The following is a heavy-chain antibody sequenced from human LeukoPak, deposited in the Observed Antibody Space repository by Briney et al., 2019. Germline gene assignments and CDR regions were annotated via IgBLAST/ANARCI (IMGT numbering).Heavy chain of an antibody. V-gene: IGHV3-7*01. CDR1: GFTFSSYW. D-gene: IGHD3-10*02. CDR3: AELGITMIGGV. J-gene: IGHJ6*04. Sequence: GGSLRLSCAASGFTFSSYWMSWVRQAPGKGLEWVANIKQDGSEKYYVDSVKGRFTIPRDNAKNSLYLQMNSLRAEDTAVYYCAELGITMIGGVWGKGTTVTISS. CDR2: IKQDGSEK.